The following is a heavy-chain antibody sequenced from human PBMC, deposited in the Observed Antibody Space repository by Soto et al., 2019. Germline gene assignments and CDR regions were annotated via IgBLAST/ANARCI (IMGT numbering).Heavy chain of an antibody. CDR2: ISYDGSNK. D-gene: IGHD2-2*01. CDR1: GFTFSSYG. V-gene: IGHV3-30*03. J-gene: IGHJ6*02. CDR3: AHPRGIVVVPAAIVDYYYCMDV. Sequence: PGGSLRLSCAASGFTFSSYGMHWVRQAPGKGLEWVAVISYDGSNKYYADSVKGRFTISRDNSKNTLYLQMNSLRAEDTAVYYCAHPRGIVVVPAAIVDYYYCMDVWGQGTTVTVSS.